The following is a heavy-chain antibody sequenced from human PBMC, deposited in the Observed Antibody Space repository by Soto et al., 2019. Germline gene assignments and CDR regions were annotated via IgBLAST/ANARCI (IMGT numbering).Heavy chain of an antibody. CDR3: ARDWGKPSDLYYYGSGSDPVAFDI. J-gene: IGHJ3*02. CDR2: IKQDGSEK. Sequence: GGSLRLSCAASGFTFSSYWMSWVRQAPGKGLEWVANIKQDGSEKYYVDSVKGRFTISRDNAKNSLYLQMNSLRAEDTAVYYCARDWGKPSDLYYYGSGSDPVAFDIWGQGTMVTVSS. D-gene: IGHD3-10*01. V-gene: IGHV3-7*01. CDR1: GFTFSSYW.